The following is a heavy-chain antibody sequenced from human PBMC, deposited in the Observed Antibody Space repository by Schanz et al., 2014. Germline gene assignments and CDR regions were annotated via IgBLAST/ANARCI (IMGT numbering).Heavy chain of an antibody. Sequence: EVQLVESGGGLVQPGGSLRLSCAASGFTFNNYDMNWVRLVPGKGLECVSGISGGGGSAYYADSVKGRFTISRDNSKKTLYLQMNSLRAEDTAVYFCARDEGRDGYNLAFDVWGQGTLVTVSS. D-gene: IGHD5-12*01. V-gene: IGHV3-23*04. CDR3: ARDEGRDGYNLAFDV. CDR1: GFTFNNYD. CDR2: ISGGGGSA. J-gene: IGHJ3*01.